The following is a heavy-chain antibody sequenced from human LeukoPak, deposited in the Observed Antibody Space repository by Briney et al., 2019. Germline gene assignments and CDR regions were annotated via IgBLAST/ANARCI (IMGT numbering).Heavy chain of an antibody. Sequence: GGSLRLSCAASGFTFSNYSMNWVRQAPGKGLEWVSYISTSSSTIYYADSVKGRFTIPRDNAKNSLYLQMNSLRVEDTAVYYCARVEVATIGDYWGQGTLVTVSS. CDR3: ARVEVATIGDY. J-gene: IGHJ4*02. D-gene: IGHD5-24*01. CDR1: GFTFSNYS. V-gene: IGHV3-48*01. CDR2: ISTSSSTI.